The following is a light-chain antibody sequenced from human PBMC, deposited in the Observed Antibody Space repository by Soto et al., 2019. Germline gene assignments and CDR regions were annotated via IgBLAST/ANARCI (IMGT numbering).Light chain of an antibody. CDR1: TSDFINYNY. V-gene: IGLV2-14*01. CDR2: EVT. Sequence: QSALTQPASLSGSPGQSITISCTGATSDFINYNYVSWYQHHPGKAPQLMIYEVTNRPSGVSSRFSGSKSGNTASLTISGLQPEYEAFYYCSLYTVSTDVVFGGGTKLTVL. J-gene: IGLJ2*01. CDR3: SLYTVSTDVV.